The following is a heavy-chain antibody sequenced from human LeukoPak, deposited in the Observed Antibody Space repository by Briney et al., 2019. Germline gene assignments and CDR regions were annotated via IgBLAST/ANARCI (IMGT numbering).Heavy chain of an antibody. CDR2: IYYSGST. D-gene: IGHD4-11*01. CDR1: GGSISSYY. Sequence: SETLSLTCTVSGGSISSYYWSWIRQPPGKGLEWIGYIYYSGSTNYNPSLKSRVTISVDTSKNQFSLKLSSVTAADTAVYYCARGLRWYSNYPFDYWGQGTLVTVSS. J-gene: IGHJ4*02. V-gene: IGHV4-59*12. CDR3: ARGLRWYSNYPFDY.